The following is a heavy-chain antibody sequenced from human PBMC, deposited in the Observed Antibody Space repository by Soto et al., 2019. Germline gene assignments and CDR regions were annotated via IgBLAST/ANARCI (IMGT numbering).Heavy chain of an antibody. J-gene: IGHJ4*02. CDR2: ISWNSGSI. D-gene: IGHD5-12*01. CDR1: GFTFDDYA. Sequence: GGSLRLSCAASGFTFDDYAMHWVRQAPGKGLEWVSGISWNSGSIGYADSVKGRFTISRDNAKNSLYLQMNSLRAEDTALYYCAKDSDIVATANFDYWGQGTLVTVSS. CDR3: AKDSDIVATANFDY. V-gene: IGHV3-9*01.